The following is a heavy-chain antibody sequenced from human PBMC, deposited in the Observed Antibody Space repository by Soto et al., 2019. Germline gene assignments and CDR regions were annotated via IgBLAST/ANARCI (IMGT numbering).Heavy chain of an antibody. V-gene: IGHV4-31*03. CDR2: IYYSGSP. CDR3: ARAYYDILTGYYQNWFDP. D-gene: IGHD3-9*01. J-gene: IGHJ5*02. Sequence: QVQLQESGPGLVKPSQTLSLTCTVSGGSISSGGYYWSWIRQHPGKGLEWIGYIYYSGSPYYNPSLKSRVTRSVDTSKNQFSLKMSSVTAADTAVYYCARAYYDILTGYYQNWFDPWGQGTLVTVSS. CDR1: GGSISSGGYY.